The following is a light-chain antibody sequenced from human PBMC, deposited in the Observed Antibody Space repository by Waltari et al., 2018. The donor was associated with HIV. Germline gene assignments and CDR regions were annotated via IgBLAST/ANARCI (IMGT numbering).Light chain of an antibody. J-gene: IGLJ3*02. CDR3: QVWDSRRDWV. Sequence: SNVLTQPPSVSVAPGPTARITCRGNNIGSKSVHWYQQKPGQAPVVVVFDDSDRPSGIPERFSGSNSANTATLTISTVEAGDEADYYCQVWDSRRDWVFGGGTKLTVL. CDR2: DDS. V-gene: IGLV3-21*02. CDR1: NIGSKS.